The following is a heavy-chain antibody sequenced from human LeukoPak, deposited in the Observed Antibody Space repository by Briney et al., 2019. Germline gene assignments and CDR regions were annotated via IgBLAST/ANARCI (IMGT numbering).Heavy chain of an antibody. CDR1: GFTFSSYA. CDR3: ASKVSDSSGYPTGP. J-gene: IGHJ5*02. V-gene: IGHV3-30*04. CDR2: ISYDGSNK. D-gene: IGHD3-22*01. Sequence: GGSLRLSCAASGFTFSSYAMRWVRQAPGKGLEWGAVISYDGSNKYYADSVKGRFTISRDNSKNTLYMQMNSLRAEDTVVYYCASKVSDSSGYPTGPWGQGTLVTVSS.